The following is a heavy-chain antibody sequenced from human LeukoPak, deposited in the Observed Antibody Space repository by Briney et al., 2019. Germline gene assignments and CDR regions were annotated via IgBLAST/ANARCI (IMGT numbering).Heavy chain of an antibody. D-gene: IGHD2-2*01. CDR3: ARIRASYCSSTSCYVFDY. J-gene: IGHJ4*02. CDR1: GYTFTGYY. Sequence: ASVKVSCKASGYTFTGYYMHWVRQAPGQGLEWMGWINPNSGGTNSAQKFQGRVTMTRDTSISTAYMELSRLRSDDTAVYYCARIRASYCSSTSCYVFDYWGQGTLVTVSS. V-gene: IGHV1-2*02. CDR2: INPNSGGT.